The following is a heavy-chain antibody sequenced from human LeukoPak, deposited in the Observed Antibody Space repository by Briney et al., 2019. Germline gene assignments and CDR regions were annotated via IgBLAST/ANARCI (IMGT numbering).Heavy chain of an antibody. Sequence: SETLSLTCAVSGGSISSGGYSWRWIRQPPGKGLEWIGYIYHSGSTYYNPSLKSRVTISVDRSKNQFSLKLSSVTAADTAVYYCARDRFRWGMDVWGQGTTVTVSS. CDR1: GGSISSGGYS. V-gene: IGHV4-30-2*01. J-gene: IGHJ6*02. CDR3: ARDRFRWGMDV. CDR2: IYHSGST. D-gene: IGHD2-15*01.